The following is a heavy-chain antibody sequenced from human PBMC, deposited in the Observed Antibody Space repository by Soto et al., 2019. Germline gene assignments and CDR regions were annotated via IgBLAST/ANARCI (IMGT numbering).Heavy chain of an antibody. J-gene: IGHJ5*02. Sequence: QVQLVQSGAEVKKPGASVKVSCKASGYTFTGYYMHWVRQAPGQGLEWMGWINPNSGGTNYAQKFQGRVTMTRDTSISTAYMELSRLRSDDTAVYYCARRYPIAAAARGWFDPWGQGTLVTVSS. D-gene: IGHD6-13*01. CDR1: GYTFTGYY. V-gene: IGHV1-2*02. CDR3: ARRYPIAAAARGWFDP. CDR2: INPNSGGT.